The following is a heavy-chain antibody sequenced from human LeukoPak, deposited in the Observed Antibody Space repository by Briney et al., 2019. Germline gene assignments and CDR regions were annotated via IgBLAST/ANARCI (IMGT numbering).Heavy chain of an antibody. J-gene: IGHJ4*02. CDR1: GFTFSSYW. V-gene: IGHV3-7*01. CDR2: IKQDGSEK. D-gene: IGHD3-10*01. Sequence: PGGSLRLSCAASGFTFSSYWMSWVRQAPGKGLEWVANIKQDGSEKYYVDSVKGRFTISRDKAKNTLYLQMNNLRAEDTAIYYCATDYYVSGSYYRLFYWGQGTLVTVSS. CDR3: ATDYYVSGSYYRLFY.